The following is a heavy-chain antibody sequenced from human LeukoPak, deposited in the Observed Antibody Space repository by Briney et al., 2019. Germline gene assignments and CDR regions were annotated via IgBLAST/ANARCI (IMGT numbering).Heavy chain of an antibody. Sequence: PSETLSLTCAVYGGSFSGYYWSWTRQPPGKGLEWIGEINHSGSTNYNPSLKSRVTISVDTSKNQFSLKLSSVTAADTAVYYCASRVFDYWGQGTLVTVSS. CDR1: GGSFSGYY. V-gene: IGHV4-34*01. CDR2: INHSGST. CDR3: ASRVFDY. J-gene: IGHJ4*02.